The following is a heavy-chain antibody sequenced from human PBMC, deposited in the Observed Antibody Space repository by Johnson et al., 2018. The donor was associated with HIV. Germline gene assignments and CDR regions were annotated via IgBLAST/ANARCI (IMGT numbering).Heavy chain of an antibody. D-gene: IGHD6-13*01. CDR3: ARYSSSSRDTFDI. V-gene: IGHV3-23*04. J-gene: IGHJ3*02. CDR2: ISGSGGST. CDR1: GFTFSSYA. Sequence: VQLVESGGGVVQPGRSLRLSCAASGFTFSSYAMSWVRQAPGKGLEWVSAISGSGGSTYYADSVKGRFTISRDNAKNSLYLQMNSLRAEDTAVYYCARYSSSSRDTFDIWGQGTMVTVSS.